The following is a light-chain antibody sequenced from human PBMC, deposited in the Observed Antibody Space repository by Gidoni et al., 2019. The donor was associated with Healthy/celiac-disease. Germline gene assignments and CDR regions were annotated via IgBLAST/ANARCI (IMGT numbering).Light chain of an antibody. V-gene: IGKV3-11*01. J-gene: IGKJ4*01. Sequence: EIVLIQSPATRPLSPGERATLSCRASQSVSSYLAWYQQKPGQAPRLLIYDASNRATGIPARFSCSGSGTDFTLAISSLEPEDLAVYYCQQRSNWRLTFXGXTKVEIK. CDR2: DAS. CDR1: QSVSSY. CDR3: QQRSNWRLT.